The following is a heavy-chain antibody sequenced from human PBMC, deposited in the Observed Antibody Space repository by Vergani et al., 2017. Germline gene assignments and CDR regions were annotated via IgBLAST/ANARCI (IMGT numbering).Heavy chain of an antibody. V-gene: IGHV3-23*01. CDR1: GFTFDNYA. D-gene: IGHD4-23*01. CDR2: ISGSGSSK. J-gene: IGHJ4*02. Sequence: EVHLLESGGGLIQPGGSLRISCAASGFTFDNYAMTWVRQAPGKGLQWVSGISGSGSSKFYEDSLKGRVTISRDNSKNTLFLEMNSLRPEDTATYFCAKGLGITLTPVWGGLDSWGPGTVVLGSS. CDR3: AKGLGITLTPVWGGLDS.